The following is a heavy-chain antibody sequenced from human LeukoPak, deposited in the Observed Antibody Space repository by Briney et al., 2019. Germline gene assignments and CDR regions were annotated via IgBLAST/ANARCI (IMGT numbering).Heavy chain of an antibody. Sequence: AGGSLRLSCAASGFTFSSYWMSWVRQAPGKGLEWVANIKQDGSGKYYVDSVKGRFTISRDNAKNSLYLQMNSLRAEDTAAYYCARAGVGQLTMVRGVMDVWGKGTTVTISS. CDR2: IKQDGSGK. CDR1: GFTFSSYW. D-gene: IGHD3-10*01. V-gene: IGHV3-7*01. J-gene: IGHJ6*03. CDR3: ARAGVGQLTMVRGVMDV.